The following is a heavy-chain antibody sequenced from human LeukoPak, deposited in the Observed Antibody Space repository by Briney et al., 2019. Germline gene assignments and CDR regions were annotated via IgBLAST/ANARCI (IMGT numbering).Heavy chain of an antibody. CDR3: ARANTVVTHFDY. CDR1: GSTFSSYA. Sequence: ASVKVSCKASGSTFSSYAISWVRQAPGQGLEWMGGIIPIFGTANYAQKFQGRVTITADESTSTAYMELSSLRSEDTAVYYCARANTVVTHFDYWGQGTLVTVSS. D-gene: IGHD4-23*01. V-gene: IGHV1-69*01. CDR2: IIPIFGTA. J-gene: IGHJ4*02.